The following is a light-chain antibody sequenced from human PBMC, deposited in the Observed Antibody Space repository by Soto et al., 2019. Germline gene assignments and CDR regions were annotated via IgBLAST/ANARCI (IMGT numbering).Light chain of an antibody. J-gene: IGKJ3*01. V-gene: IGKV3-11*01. CDR1: QSVSSY. Sequence: EIVLMQSPGTLSLSPGERATLSCRASQSVSSYLAWYQQKPGQAPRLLIYDASNRATGIPARFSGSGSGTDFTLTISSLEPEDFAVYYCQQRSNWPLTFGPGTKVDIK. CDR2: DAS. CDR3: QQRSNWPLT.